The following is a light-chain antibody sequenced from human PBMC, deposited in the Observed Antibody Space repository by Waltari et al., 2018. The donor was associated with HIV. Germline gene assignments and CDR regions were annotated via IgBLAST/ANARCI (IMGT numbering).Light chain of an antibody. CDR2: GAS. Sequence: VMTQSPATVSKSRGETATLSCRASESINSHLAWYHHNPGQAPRLLIYGASTRAAGIPARFSGSGSGTEFSLTISSLQSEDFAVYYCQQYNNWPPYTFGQGTKLEIK. V-gene: IGKV3-15*01. CDR1: ESINSH. J-gene: IGKJ2*01. CDR3: QQYNNWPPYT.